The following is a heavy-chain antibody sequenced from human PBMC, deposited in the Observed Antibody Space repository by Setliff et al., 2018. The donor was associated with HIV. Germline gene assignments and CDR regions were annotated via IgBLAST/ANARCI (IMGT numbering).Heavy chain of an antibody. D-gene: IGHD3-16*01. CDR3: AHSLLGAPMIDY. CDR1: GYSISSGYS. V-gene: IGHV4-38-2*01. Sequence: SETLSLTCAVSGYSISSGYSWGWVRQPPGKGLEWIGNAYHSGRAFYNPSLESRVTMSIDSSKNLFSLRLDSVTAADSAFYFCAHSLLGAPMIDYWGQGMLVT. CDR2: AYHSGRA. J-gene: IGHJ4*02.